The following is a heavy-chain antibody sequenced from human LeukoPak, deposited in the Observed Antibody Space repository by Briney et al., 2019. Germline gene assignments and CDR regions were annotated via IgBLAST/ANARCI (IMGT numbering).Heavy chain of an antibody. Sequence: GASVKVSCKASGYTFTSYYMHWVRQAPGQGLEGMGIINPSGGSTSYPQKFQVRVTMTRDTSTSTVYMELSSLRSEDTAVYYCARRVPYYYDSSGPSPFDYWGQGTLVTVSS. CDR1: GYTFTSYY. D-gene: IGHD3-22*01. J-gene: IGHJ4*02. CDR2: INPSGGST. CDR3: ARRVPYYYDSSGPSPFDY. V-gene: IGHV1-46*01.